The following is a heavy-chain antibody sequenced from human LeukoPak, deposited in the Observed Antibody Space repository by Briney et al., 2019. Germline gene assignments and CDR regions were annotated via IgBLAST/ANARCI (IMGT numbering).Heavy chain of an antibody. CDR3: AKEGDYYGSGSLFVDY. V-gene: IGHV3-23*01. CDR1: GFTFSSYE. J-gene: IGHJ4*02. D-gene: IGHD3-10*01. CDR2: ISGSGGNT. Sequence: GGSLRLSCAASGFTFSSYEMNWVRQAPGKGLEWVSGISGSGGNTNYADSVKGRFTISRDNSKNTLYLQMNSLRVEDTAVYYCAKEGDYYGSGSLFVDYWGQGTLVTVSS.